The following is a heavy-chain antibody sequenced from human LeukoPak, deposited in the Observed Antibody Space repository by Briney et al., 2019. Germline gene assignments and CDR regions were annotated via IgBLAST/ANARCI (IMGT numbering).Heavy chain of an antibody. CDR2: FDPEDGET. V-gene: IGHV1-24*01. J-gene: IGHJ4*02. Sequence: ASVKVSXKVSGYTLTELSMHWVRQAPGKGLEWMGGFDPEDGETIYAQKFQGRVTMTEDTSTDTAYMELSSLRSEDTAVYYCATEGSITGTFRLFGYWGQGTLVTVSS. D-gene: IGHD1-7*01. CDR3: ATEGSITGTFRLFGY. CDR1: GYTLTELS.